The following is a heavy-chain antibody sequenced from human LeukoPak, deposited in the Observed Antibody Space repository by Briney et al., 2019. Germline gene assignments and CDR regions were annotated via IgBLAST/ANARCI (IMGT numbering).Heavy chain of an antibody. Sequence: SETLSLTCTVSGGSISSYYWSWIRQPPGKGLEWIGYIYYSGSTNYNPSLKSRVTISVDTSKNQFSLKLSSVTAADTAVYYCAKLEVIAVAGRDYWGQGTLVTVSS. CDR1: GGSISSYY. J-gene: IGHJ4*02. CDR2: IYYSGST. V-gene: IGHV4-59*01. CDR3: AKLEVIAVAGRDY. D-gene: IGHD6-19*01.